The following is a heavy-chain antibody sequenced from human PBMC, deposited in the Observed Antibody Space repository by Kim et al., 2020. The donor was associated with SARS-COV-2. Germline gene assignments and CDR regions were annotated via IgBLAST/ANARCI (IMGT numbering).Heavy chain of an antibody. CDR1: GFTFSDYT. J-gene: IGHJ4*02. CDR3: ARDGSGPLVHDN. CDR2: ISTAGSYL. Sequence: GGSLRLSCGASGFTFSDYTMNWVRQAPGKGLEWVSSISTAGSYLYYADSVKGRFTISRDNAENSLHLQMNSLTAEDTAVYFCARDGSGPLVHDNWGQGTLVTVSS. V-gene: IGHV3-21*01. D-gene: IGHD1-26*01.